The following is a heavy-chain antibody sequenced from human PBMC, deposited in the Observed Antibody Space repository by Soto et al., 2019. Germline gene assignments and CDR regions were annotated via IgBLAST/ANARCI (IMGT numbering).Heavy chain of an antibody. CDR2: ISWNSGNM. V-gene: IGHV3-9*01. J-gene: IGHJ6*03. D-gene: IGHD3-16*01. CDR3: ARGNAYCIYQYMDV. CDR1: GFTFDDYD. Sequence: EVQLVESGGGLVQPGRSLRLSCAASGFTFDDYDMHWVRQAPGKGLEWVSGISWNSGNMGYEDSVKGRFTISRDSAKNSLYLQMNSLRVEDTAMYYCARGNAYCIYQYMDVWGKGTTVIVSS.